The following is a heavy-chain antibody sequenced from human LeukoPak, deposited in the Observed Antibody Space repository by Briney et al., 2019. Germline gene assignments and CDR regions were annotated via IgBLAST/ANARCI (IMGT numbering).Heavy chain of an antibody. J-gene: IGHJ5*02. CDR3: ARAALYSSSWTPLSSNWFDP. D-gene: IGHD6-13*01. Sequence: ASVKVSCKASGYTFTSYAMNWVRQAPGQGLEWMGWINTNTGNPTYAQGFTGRFDFSLDTSVSTAYLQISSLKAEDTAVYYCARAALYSSSWTPLSSNWFDPWGQGTLVTVSS. V-gene: IGHV7-4-1*02. CDR2: INTNTGNP. CDR1: GYTFTSYA.